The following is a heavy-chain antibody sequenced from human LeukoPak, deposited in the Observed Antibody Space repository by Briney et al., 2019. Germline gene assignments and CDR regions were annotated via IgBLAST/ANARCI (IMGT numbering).Heavy chain of an antibody. CDR2: INSDGSST. V-gene: IGHV3-74*01. CDR1: GFTFSSYW. CDR3: ARAYGYSSAIRGCNWFDP. Sequence: GGSLRLSCAASGFTFSSYWMHWVRQAPGKGLVWVSRINSDGSSTSYADSVKGRFTISRDNAKNTLYLQMNSLRAEDTAVYYCARAYGYSSAIRGCNWFDPWGQGTLVTVSS. J-gene: IGHJ5*02. D-gene: IGHD6-19*01.